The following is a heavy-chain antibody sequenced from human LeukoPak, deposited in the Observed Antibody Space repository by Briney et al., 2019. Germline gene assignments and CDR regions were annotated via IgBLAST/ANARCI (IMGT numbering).Heavy chain of an antibody. Sequence: SETLSLTCAVYGGSFSGYYWSWIRQPPGKGLEWIGEINHSGSTNYNPSLKSRVTISVDTSKNQFSLKLSCVTAADTAVYYCARGHLPDYYYDSSGYYSPFDYWGQGTLVTVSS. CDR2: INHSGST. CDR1: GGSFSGYY. V-gene: IGHV4-34*01. J-gene: IGHJ4*02. D-gene: IGHD3-22*01. CDR3: ARGHLPDYYYDSSGYYSPFDY.